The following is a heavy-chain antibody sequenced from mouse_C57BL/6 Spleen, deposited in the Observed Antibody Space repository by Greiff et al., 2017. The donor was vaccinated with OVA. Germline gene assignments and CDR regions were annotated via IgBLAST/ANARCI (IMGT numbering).Heavy chain of an antibody. V-gene: IGHV1-64*01. CDR1: GYTFTSYW. J-gene: IGHJ3*01. CDR3: ASSHYDGYYDWFAY. Sequence: QVQLKQSGAELVKPGASVKLSCKASGYTFTSYWMHWVKQRPGQGLEWIGMIHPNSGSTNYNEKFKSKATLTVDKSSSTAYMQLSSLTSEDSAVYYCASSHYDGYYDWFAYWGQGTLVTVSA. D-gene: IGHD2-3*01. CDR2: IHPNSGST.